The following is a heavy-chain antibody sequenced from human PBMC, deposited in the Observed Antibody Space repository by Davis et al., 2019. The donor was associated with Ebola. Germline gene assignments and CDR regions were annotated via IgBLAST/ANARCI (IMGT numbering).Heavy chain of an antibody. CDR3: AKDRREDIVVVPAAT. Sequence: ASVKVSCKASGYTFTNYYMHWVRQAPGQGLEWMGMINPNDGRTIYAQKFQGRVTVTRDTSTTTVYMELSSLRAEDTAVYYCAKDRREDIVVVPAATWGQGTLVTVSS. V-gene: IGHV1-46*01. J-gene: IGHJ5*02. D-gene: IGHD2-2*01. CDR1: GYTFTNYY. CDR2: INPNDGRT.